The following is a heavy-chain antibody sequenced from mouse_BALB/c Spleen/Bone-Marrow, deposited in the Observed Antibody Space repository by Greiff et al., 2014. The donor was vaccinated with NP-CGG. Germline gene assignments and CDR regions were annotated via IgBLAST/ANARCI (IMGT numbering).Heavy chain of an antibody. Sequence: QVQLQQSGPGLVAPSQSLSITCTVSGFSLTSYGVHWVRQPPGKGLEWLGGIWSDGGINYISALKSRLSISKDNSKSQVFLKMNSLQTDDTAMYYCARNGYGITSWYFDVWGAGTTVTVSS. CDR2: IWSDGGI. CDR3: ARNGYGITSWYFDV. J-gene: IGHJ1*01. CDR1: GFSLTSYG. D-gene: IGHD2-4*01. V-gene: IGHV2-6*02.